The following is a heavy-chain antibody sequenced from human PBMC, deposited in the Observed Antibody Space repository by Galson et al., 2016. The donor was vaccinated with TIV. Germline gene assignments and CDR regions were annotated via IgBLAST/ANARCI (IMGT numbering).Heavy chain of an antibody. CDR2: IIRIFGTV. V-gene: IGHV1-69*05. CDR3: ARGCGSYSCYLDV. D-gene: IGHD1-26*01. CDR1: EGTLTSYA. J-gene: IGHJ6*03. Sequence: SVKVSCKASEGTLTSYAVSWVRQAPGQGLEWMGEIIRIFGTVNYAQKFLGRLTITTDESTSAVYMELSSLRSEDTAVYYCARGCGSYSCYLDVWGRGTTVTVSS.